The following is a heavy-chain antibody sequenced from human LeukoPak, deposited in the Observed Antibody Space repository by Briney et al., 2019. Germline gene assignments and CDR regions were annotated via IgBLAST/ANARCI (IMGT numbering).Heavy chain of an antibody. CDR1: GYTFTSYD. CDR3: ARGLYCSSTSCYTSYWFDP. CDR2: MNPNSGNT. V-gene: IGHV1-8*01. D-gene: IGHD2-2*02. J-gene: IGHJ5*02. Sequence: ASVKVSCKASGYTFTSYDINWVRQATGQGLEWMGWMNPNSGNTGYAQKFQGRVTMTRNTSISTAYMELSSLRSEDTAVYYCARGLYCSSTSCYTSYWFDPWGQGTLVTVS.